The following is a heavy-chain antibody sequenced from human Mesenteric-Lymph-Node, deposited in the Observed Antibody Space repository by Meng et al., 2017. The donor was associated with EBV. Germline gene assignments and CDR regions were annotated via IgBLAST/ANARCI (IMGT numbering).Heavy chain of an antibody. D-gene: IGHD3-10*01. CDR2: FYYSGST. CDR3: VTTPLWFKHHDDY. J-gene: IGHJ4*02. CDR1: GGSLNSSSYY. V-gene: IGHV4-39*01. Sequence: QLQLQESGPGLVRPSXXLSLTXPVPGGSLNSSSYYWGWIRQPPGKGLEWIGSFYYSGSTYKNPSLKSRVSISADSFKNQFSLKLGSVTPADTAVYYCVTTPLWFKHHDDYWGQGILVTVSS.